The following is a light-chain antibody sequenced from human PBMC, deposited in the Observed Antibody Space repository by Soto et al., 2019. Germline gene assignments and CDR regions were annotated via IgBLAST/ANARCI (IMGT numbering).Light chain of an antibody. CDR2: GVS. CDR3: QSYNDWPFA. V-gene: IGKV3-15*01. J-gene: IGKJ2*01. Sequence: EIVMTQSPATLSVSPGERVTLSCRASESLFGFLAWYQHKPGQAPRLLIYGVSTKATGVPARFSGSGSATDFTLTITSLQSEDSAVYYCQSYNDWPFAFGQGTKLEI. CDR1: ESLFGF.